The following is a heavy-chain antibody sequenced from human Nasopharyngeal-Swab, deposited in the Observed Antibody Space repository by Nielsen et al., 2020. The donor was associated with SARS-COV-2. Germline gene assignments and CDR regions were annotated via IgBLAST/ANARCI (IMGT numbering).Heavy chain of an antibody. CDR2: IIPIFGTA. D-gene: IGHD1-7*01. J-gene: IGHJ6*03. CDR3: ARGPLITGTNYYYMDV. CDR1: GGTFSSYA. Sequence: SVKVSCKASGGTFSSYAISWVRQAPGQGLEWMGRIIPIFGTANYAQKFQGRVTITADKSTSTAYMELSSLRSEDTAVYYCARGPLITGTNYYYMDVWGKGTTVTVSS. V-gene: IGHV1-69*06.